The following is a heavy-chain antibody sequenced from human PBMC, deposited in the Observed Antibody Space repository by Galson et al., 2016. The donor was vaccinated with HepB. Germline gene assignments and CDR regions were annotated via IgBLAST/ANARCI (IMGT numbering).Heavy chain of an antibody. CDR1: GYTFTSYY. J-gene: IGHJ6*02. CDR2: INPSGGDT. CDR3: AREHGSGSYMDV. D-gene: IGHD3-10*01. V-gene: IGHV1-46*01. Sequence: SVKVSCKASGYTFTSYYMYWVRQAPGQGLEWMGIINPSGGDTSYAQKFQGRVTMTRDTSTSTLYMELSSLRSEDTAVYYCAREHGSGSYMDVWGQGTTVTVSS.